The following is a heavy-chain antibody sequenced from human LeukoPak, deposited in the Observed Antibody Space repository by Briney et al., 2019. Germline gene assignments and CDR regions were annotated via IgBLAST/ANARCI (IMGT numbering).Heavy chain of an antibody. V-gene: IGHV3-15*01. CDR2: IKTKTDGGTP. CDR3: VSQWFDY. CDR1: GFTFNNAW. J-gene: IGHJ4*02. D-gene: IGHD2-8*01. Sequence: GGSLRLSCAASGFTFNNAWMNWVRQPPGKELEWIARIKTKTDGGTPDYFAPVKSRFPNSRDDSKNTLYLQMNSLKTEDTAVYYCVSQWFDYWGQGTLVTVSS.